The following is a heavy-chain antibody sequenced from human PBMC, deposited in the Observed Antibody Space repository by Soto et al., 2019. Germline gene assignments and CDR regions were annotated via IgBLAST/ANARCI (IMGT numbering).Heavy chain of an antibody. V-gene: IGHV3-33*01. CDR1: GFTFSSYG. J-gene: IGHJ6*03. Sequence: QVQLVESGGGVVQPGRSLRLSCAASGFTFSSYGMHWVRQAPGKGLEWVAVIWYDGSNKYYADSVKGRFTISRDNSKNTLYLQMNSLSAEDTAVYYCAGSLGYPPLLHEYYMDVWGKGTTVTVSS. CDR3: AGSLGYPPLLHEYYMDV. D-gene: IGHD3-22*01. CDR2: IWYDGSNK.